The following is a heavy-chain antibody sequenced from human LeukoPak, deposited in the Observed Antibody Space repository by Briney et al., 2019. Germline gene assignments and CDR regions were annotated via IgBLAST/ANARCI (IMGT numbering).Heavy chain of an antibody. V-gene: IGHV4-39*01. D-gene: IGHD3-10*01. J-gene: IGHJ6*03. CDR3: ASLAGSGKYYYYMDV. CDR1: GGSISSSSHY. Sequence: PSETLSLTCTVSGGSISSSSHYWGWIRRPPGKGLEWIGSIYYTGSGSSYYNPSLMSRVTVSVDTSKNQFSLKMSSVTAADTAVYYCASLAGSGKYYYYMDVWGRGTTVTVSS. CDR2: IYYTGSGSS.